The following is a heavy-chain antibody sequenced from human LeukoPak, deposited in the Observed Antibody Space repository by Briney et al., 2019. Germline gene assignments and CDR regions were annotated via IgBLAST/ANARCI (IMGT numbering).Heavy chain of an antibody. Sequence: GGSLRLSCAASGFTFSSSAMSWVRQAPGKGLEWVSAISNNGGYTYYADSVQGRFTISRDNSKSTLYLQMNSLRAEDTAVYYCAKDSYYGMDVWGQGTTVTVSS. CDR1: GFTFSSSA. CDR2: ISNNGGYT. J-gene: IGHJ6*02. V-gene: IGHV3-23*01. CDR3: AKDSYYGMDV.